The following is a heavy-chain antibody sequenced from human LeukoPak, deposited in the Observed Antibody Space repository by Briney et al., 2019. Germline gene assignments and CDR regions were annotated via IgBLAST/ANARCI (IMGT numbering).Heavy chain of an antibody. J-gene: IGHJ4*02. V-gene: IGHV3-30*03. Sequence: PGGSLRLSCAASGFTFSSYGMHWVRQAPGKGLEWVAVISYDGSNKYYADSVKGRFTISRDNSKNTLYLQMNSLKIEDTAVYYCASRSRTPTIVDYWGQGTLVTVSS. CDR1: GFTFSSYG. D-gene: IGHD3-9*01. CDR3: ASRSRTPTIVDY. CDR2: ISYDGSNK.